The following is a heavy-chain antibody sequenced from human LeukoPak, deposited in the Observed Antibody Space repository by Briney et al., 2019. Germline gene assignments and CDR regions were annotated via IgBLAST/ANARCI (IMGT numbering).Heavy chain of an antibody. J-gene: IGHJ4*02. V-gene: IGHV3-64D*06. CDR1: GFIFSICA. CDR3: VRQSLSSCPLYFDY. Sequence: PGGSLRLSRSASGFIFSICAMYWVRQAPGKGLEYVSAISPNGGSTYYADSVKGRFSISRDNSKNTLYLQMTSLRPEDTAVYYCVRQSLSSCPLYFDYRGQGTLVTVSS. CDR2: ISPNGGST. D-gene: IGHD6-19*01.